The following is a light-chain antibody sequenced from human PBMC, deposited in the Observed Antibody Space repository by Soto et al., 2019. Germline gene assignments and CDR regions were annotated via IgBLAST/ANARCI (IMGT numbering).Light chain of an antibody. Sequence: DIQMTQSPSTLSASVGDRVTITCRASQSISSWLAWYQQKPGKAPKLLIYKASSLESGVPSRFSGSGSGTEFTLTISSLQTDDFATYYCQQYNSYCTFGQGTKVEIK. CDR2: KAS. CDR3: QQYNSYCT. CDR1: QSISSW. V-gene: IGKV1-5*03. J-gene: IGKJ1*01.